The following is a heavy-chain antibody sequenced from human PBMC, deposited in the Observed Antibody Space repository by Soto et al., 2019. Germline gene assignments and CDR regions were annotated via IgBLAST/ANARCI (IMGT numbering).Heavy chain of an antibody. J-gene: IGHJ6*02. V-gene: IGHV1-69*13. Sequence: SVKVSCKAPGGTFSSYAISWVRQAPGQGLEWMGGIIPIFGTANYAQKFQGRVTITADESTSTAYMELSSLRSEDTAVYYCARDRRGYSYAAYYYYGMDVWGQGTTVTVS. CDR1: GGTFSSYA. CDR3: ARDRRGYSYAAYYYYGMDV. CDR2: IIPIFGTA. D-gene: IGHD5-18*01.